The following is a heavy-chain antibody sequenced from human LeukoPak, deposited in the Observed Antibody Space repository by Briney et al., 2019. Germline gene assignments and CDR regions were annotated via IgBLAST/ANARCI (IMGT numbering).Heavy chain of an antibody. CDR1: GFTFSSFG. J-gene: IGHJ6*03. CDR3: ASPNPRIAARPYYYYYMDV. Sequence: PGGTLRLSCAASGFTFSSFGMSWVRQAPGKGLEWVSAISSTGGTAYYADSVKGRFTISRDNAKNSLYLQMNSLRAEDTAVYYCASPNPRIAARPYYYYYMDVWGKGTTVTVSS. D-gene: IGHD6-6*01. V-gene: IGHV3-23*01. CDR2: ISSTGGTA.